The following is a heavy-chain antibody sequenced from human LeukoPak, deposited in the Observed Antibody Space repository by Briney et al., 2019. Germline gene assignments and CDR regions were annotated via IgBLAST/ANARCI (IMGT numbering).Heavy chain of an antibody. D-gene: IGHD3-16*01. CDR3: ARGGSRRLSPVDY. CDR2: IKQDGNEK. V-gene: IGHV3-7*01. Sequence: PGGSLRLSCAASGYTFTSYWMTWVRQAPGKGLEWVAHIKQDGNEKYYVDSVKVRFTISRDNAKNSLYLQMNSLRTEDTAVYYCARGGSRRLSPVDYCGQGTLVTVSS. CDR1: GYTFTSYW. J-gene: IGHJ4*02.